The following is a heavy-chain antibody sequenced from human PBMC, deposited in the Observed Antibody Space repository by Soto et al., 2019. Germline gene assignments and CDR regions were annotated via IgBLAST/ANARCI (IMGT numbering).Heavy chain of an antibody. CDR3: ARLVGAGKKARFDY. V-gene: IGHV4-59*08. D-gene: IGHD1-26*01. CDR2: IYYSGST. J-gene: IGHJ4*02. Sequence: SETLSLTCTVSGGSISTYYWSWIRQPPGKGLEWIGYIYYSGSTNYNPSLKSRVTISVDTSKNHFSLKLSSVTAADTAVYYCARLVGAGKKARFDYWGQGTLVTVSS. CDR1: GGSISTYY.